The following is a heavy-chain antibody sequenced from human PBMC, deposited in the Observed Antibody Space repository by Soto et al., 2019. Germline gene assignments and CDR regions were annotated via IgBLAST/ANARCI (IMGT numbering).Heavy chain of an antibody. CDR2: IYYSGTTYYT. CDR1: GGSISSGGYY. CDR3: AREPLT. V-gene: IGHV4-31*03. Sequence: QVQLQESGPGLVKPSQTLSLTCIVSGGSISSGGYYWSWIRQHPGKGLEWIGYIYYSGTTYYTYYNPSLKSRVTISVDTSKNQFSLKLSSVTAADTAGYYCAREPLTWGQGTLVTVSS. J-gene: IGHJ4*02.